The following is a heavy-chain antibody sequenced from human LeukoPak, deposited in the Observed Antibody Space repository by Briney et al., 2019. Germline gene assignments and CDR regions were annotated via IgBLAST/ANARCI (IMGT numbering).Heavy chain of an antibody. V-gene: IGHV1-18*04. CDR3: ARDSLRAYYYGAESKKPFDY. CDR2: IISSNGNT. CDR1: CYTCTSYG. Sequence: ASAKISCKAACYTCTSYGISWVGQALGQRLQWMGWIISSNGNTTYAQKLQGRVTMPTDTSTSTAYMELRSLRSDDTAVYYCARDSLRAYYYGAESKKPFDYWGQGTLVTVSS. J-gene: IGHJ4*02. D-gene: IGHD3-10*01.